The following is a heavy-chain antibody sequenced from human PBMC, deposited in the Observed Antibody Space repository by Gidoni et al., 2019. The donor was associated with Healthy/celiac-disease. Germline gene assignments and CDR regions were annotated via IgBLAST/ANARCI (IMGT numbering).Heavy chain of an antibody. CDR3: AKTITFGGVIVQPFDY. CDR2: ISYDGSNK. J-gene: IGHJ4*02. V-gene: IGHV3-30-3*01. D-gene: IGHD3-16*02. CDR1: GFPLSSYD. Sequence: QVQLVESGVGVVQPWRSLRLSCDASGFPLSSYDMHWVRHSPGKGLEWLAVISYDGSNKYYAEAVKGRFTISRDNSKNTLYLQMNSLRAEDTAVYYCAKTITFGGVIVQPFDYWGQGTLVTVSS.